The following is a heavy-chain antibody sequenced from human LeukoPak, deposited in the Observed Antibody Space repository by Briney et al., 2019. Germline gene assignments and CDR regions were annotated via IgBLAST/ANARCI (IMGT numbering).Heavy chain of an antibody. J-gene: IGHJ4*02. CDR2: INHSGST. CDR3: ASETMIVDNYFDY. V-gene: IGHV4-34*01. CDR1: GGSFSGYY. D-gene: IGHD3-22*01. Sequence: SETLSLNCAVYGGSFSGYYWSWIRQPPGKGLEWIGEINHSGSTNYNPSLKSRVTISVDTSKNQFSLKLGSVTAADTAVYYCASETMIVDNYFDYWGQGTLVTVSS.